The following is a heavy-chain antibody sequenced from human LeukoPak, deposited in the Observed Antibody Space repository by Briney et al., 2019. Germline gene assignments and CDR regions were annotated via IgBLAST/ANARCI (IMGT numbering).Heavy chain of an antibody. Sequence: PGGSLRLSCAASGFTFSSYGMHWVRQAPGKGLEWLAVISHDGSNEYYADSVKGRFTISRDNSKNTLYLQMNSLRAEDTTVYYCARSKSGSSWYLPDYWGQGTLVTVSS. D-gene: IGHD6-13*01. CDR3: ARSKSGSSWYLPDY. J-gene: IGHJ4*02. CDR2: ISHDGSNE. CDR1: GFTFSSYG. V-gene: IGHV3-30*03.